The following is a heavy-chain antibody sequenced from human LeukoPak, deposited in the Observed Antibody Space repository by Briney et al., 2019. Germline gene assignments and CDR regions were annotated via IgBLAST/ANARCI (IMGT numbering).Heavy chain of an antibody. D-gene: IGHD1-26*01. Sequence: SETLSLTCTVSGRSISSYYWSRIRQPAGKGLEWMGRINTSGSTNYNPSLKSRFTMSVNTSKNQFSLKLSSVTAADTAVYYCARASLGSYYYFDYWGQGTLVTVSS. J-gene: IGHJ4*02. CDR3: ARASLGSYYYFDY. CDR1: GRSISSYY. V-gene: IGHV4-4*07. CDR2: INTSGST.